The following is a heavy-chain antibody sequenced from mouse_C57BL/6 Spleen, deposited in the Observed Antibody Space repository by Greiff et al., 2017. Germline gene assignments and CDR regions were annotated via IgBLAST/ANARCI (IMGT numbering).Heavy chain of an antibody. CDR1: GFTFSSYG. CDR2: ISSGGSYT. J-gene: IGHJ1*03. V-gene: IGHV5-6*01. D-gene: IGHD1-1*01. CDR3: ARQNVVDWYFGV. Sequence: EVQLQESGGDLVKPGGSLKLSCAASGFTFSSYGMSWVRQTPDKRLEWVATISSGGSYTYYPDSVKGRITISRDNDKNTLNLQMSSLKSEDTAMYCCARQNVVDWYFGVWGTGTTVTVSS.